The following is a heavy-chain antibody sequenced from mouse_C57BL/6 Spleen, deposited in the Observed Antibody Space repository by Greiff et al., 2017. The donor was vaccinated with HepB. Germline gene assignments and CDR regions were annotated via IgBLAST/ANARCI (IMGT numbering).Heavy chain of an antibody. CDR2: IDPANGNT. Sequence: EVKLVESVAELVRPGASVKLSCTASGFNIKNTYMHWVKQRPEQGLEWIGRIDPANGNTKYAPKFQGKATITADTSSNTAYLQLSSLTSEDTAIYYCARGATPVGGDAMDYWGQGTSVTVSS. CDR3: ARGATPVGGDAMDY. V-gene: IGHV14-3*01. D-gene: IGHD1-1*01. CDR1: GFNIKNTY. J-gene: IGHJ4*01.